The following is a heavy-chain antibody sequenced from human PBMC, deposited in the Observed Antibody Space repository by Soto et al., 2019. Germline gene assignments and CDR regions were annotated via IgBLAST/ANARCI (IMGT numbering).Heavy chain of an antibody. V-gene: IGHV4-34*01. J-gene: IGHJ4*02. CDR2: INHSGST. Sequence: SETLSLTCAVYGGSFSGYYWSWVRQPPGKGPEWIGEINHSGSTNYTPSLKSRVTISIDTSKNQFSLKLSSVTAADTAVYYCARRFNSSGWPNRDTFDYWGQGTRVTVSS. D-gene: IGHD6-19*01. CDR3: ARRFNSSGWPNRDTFDY. CDR1: GGSFSGYY.